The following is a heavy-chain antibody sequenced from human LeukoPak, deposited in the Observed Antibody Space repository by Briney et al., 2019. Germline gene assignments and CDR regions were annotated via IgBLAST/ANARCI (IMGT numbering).Heavy chain of an antibody. CDR3: ARSRGYSYAWVDY. Sequence: SETLSLTCTVSGGSISSYYWSWIRQPPGKGLEWIGYIYYSGSTNYNPSLKSRVTISVDTSKNQFSLKLSSVTAADTAVYYCARSRGYSYAWVDYWGQGTLVTVSS. CDR1: GGSISSYY. CDR2: IYYSGST. D-gene: IGHD5-18*01. V-gene: IGHV4-59*01. J-gene: IGHJ4*02.